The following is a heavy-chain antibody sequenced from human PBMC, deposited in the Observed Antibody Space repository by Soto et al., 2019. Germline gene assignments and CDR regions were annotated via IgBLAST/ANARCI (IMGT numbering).Heavy chain of an antibody. J-gene: IGHJ4*02. V-gene: IGHV1-8*01. D-gene: IGHD1-26*01. CDR3: ATGKRSYLTYGES. Sequence: ASVKVSCTASGYTFTSYDSNWVRQATGQGLEYLGWMSPNSGNTGYVQKFQGRVTMTWDTSITTAYMELSSLRSDDTAVYYCATGKRSYLTYGESWGQGTLVTVSS. CDR2: MSPNSGNT. CDR1: GYTFTSYD.